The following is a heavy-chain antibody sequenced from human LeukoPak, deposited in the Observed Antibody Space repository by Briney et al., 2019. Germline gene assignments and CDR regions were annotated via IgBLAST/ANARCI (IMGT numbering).Heavy chain of an antibody. V-gene: IGHV3-7*01. CDR2: VKKDASEK. D-gene: IGHD5-18*01. Sequence: GGSLRLSCAASGFTFSNNWMTWVRQAPGKGLEWVASVKKDASEKYYVDSVKGRFTISRDNAKNSLYLQMNSLRVEDTAVYYCARDHTAMVYYGMDVWGQGTTVTVSS. CDR3: ARDHTAMVYYGMDV. CDR1: GFTFSNNW. J-gene: IGHJ6*02.